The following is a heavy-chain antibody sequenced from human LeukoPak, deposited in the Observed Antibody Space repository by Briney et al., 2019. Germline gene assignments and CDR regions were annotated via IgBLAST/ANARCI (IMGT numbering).Heavy chain of an antibody. CDR1: GYTFTSYG. V-gene: IGHV1-18*01. CDR3: AGKQWTLAGDAFDI. J-gene: IGHJ3*02. D-gene: IGHD7-27*01. Sequence: GASVKVSCKAPGYTFTSYGISWVRQAPGQGLEWTGWISAYNGNTNYAQKLQGRVTMTTDTSTSTAYMELRSLRSDDTAVYYCAGKQWTLAGDAFDIWGQGTMVTVSS. CDR2: ISAYNGNT.